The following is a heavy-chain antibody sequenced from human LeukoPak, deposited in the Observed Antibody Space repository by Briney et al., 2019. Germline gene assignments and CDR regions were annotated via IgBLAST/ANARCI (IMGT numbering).Heavy chain of an antibody. CDR2: INPNSGGT. V-gene: IGHV1-2*02. D-gene: IGHD2-2*02. CDR1: GYTFTSYG. J-gene: IGHJ4*02. Sequence: ASVKVSCKASGYTFTSYGISWVRQAPGQGLEWMGWINPNSGGTNYAQKFQGRVTMTRDTSISTAYMELSRLRSDDTAVYYCAREDHCSGTSCHIYNFDYWGQGTLVTVSS. CDR3: AREDHCSGTSCHIYNFDY.